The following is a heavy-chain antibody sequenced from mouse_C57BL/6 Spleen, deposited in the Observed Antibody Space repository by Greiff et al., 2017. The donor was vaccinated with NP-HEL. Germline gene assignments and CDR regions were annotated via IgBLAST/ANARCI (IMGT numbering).Heavy chain of an antibody. CDR3: ARSTVVATYFDY. V-gene: IGHV7-3*01. J-gene: IGHJ2*01. Sequence: EVHLVESGGGLVQPGGSLSLSCAASGFTFTDYYMSWVRQPPGKALEWLGFIRNKANGYTTEYSASVKGRFTISRDNSQSILYLQMNALRAEDSATYYCARSTVVATYFDYWGQGTTLTVSS. D-gene: IGHD1-1*01. CDR2: IRNKANGYTT. CDR1: GFTFTDYY.